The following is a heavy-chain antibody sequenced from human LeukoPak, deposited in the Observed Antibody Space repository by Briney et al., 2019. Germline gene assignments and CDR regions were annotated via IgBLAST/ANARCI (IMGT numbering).Heavy chain of an antibody. V-gene: IGHV1-46*02. CDR2: INPSSGST. J-gene: IGHJ3*02. CDR1: ADTFDRYY. D-gene: IGHD5-24*01. Sequence: GASVKVSCKASADTFDRYYIHWVRQAPGHGPEWMGIINPSSGSTTYAQRFQGRVTLTTDVSTSTFSMELSSLRSDDTAVYYCARVSPMASVARGQGGFDIWGQGTMVTVSS. CDR3: ARVSPMASVARGQGGFDI.